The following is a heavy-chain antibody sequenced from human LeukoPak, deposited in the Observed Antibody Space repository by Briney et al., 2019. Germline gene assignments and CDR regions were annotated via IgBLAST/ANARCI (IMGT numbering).Heavy chain of an antibody. Sequence: PGGSLRLSCTTSGFTFSSYAMTWVRQAPGKGLEWVSRITGSGGDTYHADSVKGRFTISRDNSKNTLYLLMNSLRAEDTAVYCCGKGSGIYGDYFVDYWGQGTLVIVSS. D-gene: IGHD4-17*01. CDR3: GKGSGIYGDYFVDY. J-gene: IGHJ4*02. CDR1: GFTFSSYA. V-gene: IGHV3-23*01. CDR2: ITGSGGDT.